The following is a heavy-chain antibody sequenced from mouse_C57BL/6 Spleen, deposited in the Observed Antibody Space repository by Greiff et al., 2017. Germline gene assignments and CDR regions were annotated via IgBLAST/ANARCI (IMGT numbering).Heavy chain of an antibody. CDR2: FYPGSGSI. V-gene: IGHV1-62-2*01. CDR3: ARHEEATVVAHWYFDV. D-gene: IGHD1-1*01. Sequence: LVKPGASVKLSCKASGYTFTEYTIHWVKQRSGQGLEWIGWFYPGSGSIKYNEKFKDKATLTADKSSSTVYMELSRLTSEDSAVYFCARHEEATVVAHWYFDVWGTGTTVTVSS. CDR1: GYTFTEYT. J-gene: IGHJ1*03.